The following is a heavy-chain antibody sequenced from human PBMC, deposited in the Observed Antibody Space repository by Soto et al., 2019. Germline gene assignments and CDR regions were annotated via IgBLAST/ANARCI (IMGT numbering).Heavy chain of an antibody. CDR1: GFTVSSNY. V-gene: IGHV3-66*01. CDR2: IYSGGST. J-gene: IGHJ6*03. D-gene: IGHD4-17*01. Sequence: PGGSLRLSCAASGFTVSSNYMSWVRQAPGKGLEWVSVIYSGGSTYYADSVKGRFTISRDNSKNTLYLQMNSLRAEDTAVYYCAREEELTTVTTDYYYYTDVWGKGTTVTVSS. CDR3: AREEELTTVTTDYYYYTDV.